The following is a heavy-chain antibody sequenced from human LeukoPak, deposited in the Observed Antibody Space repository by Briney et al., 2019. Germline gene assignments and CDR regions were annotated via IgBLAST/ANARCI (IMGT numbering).Heavy chain of an antibody. D-gene: IGHD3-22*01. CDR3: ARDGNYYDSSGEFDY. CDR1: GDTFSSYA. V-gene: IGHV1-69*01. J-gene: IGHJ4*02. Sequence: GSSVKVTCEASGDTFSSYAISWVRQAPGQGLEWMGGIIPIFGTANYAQKFQGRVTITADESTSTAYMELTSLRSEDTAVYYCARDGNYYDSSGEFDYWGQGTLVTVSS. CDR2: IIPIFGTA.